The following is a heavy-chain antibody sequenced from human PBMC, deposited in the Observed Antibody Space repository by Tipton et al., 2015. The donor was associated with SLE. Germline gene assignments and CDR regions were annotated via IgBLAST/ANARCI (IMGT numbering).Heavy chain of an antibody. Sequence: SLRLSCAASGFTFNKAWLSWARQAPGKGLEWVSRIKSKTDGGTIDYAAPVKGRFTISRDDSGNTLYLQMNSLKTEDTAVYYCSTNPTSGFWGQGTLVTVSS. D-gene: IGHD3-10*01. CDR3: STNPTSGF. CDR2: IKSKTDGGTI. J-gene: IGHJ4*02. CDR1: GFTFNKAW. V-gene: IGHV3-15*01.